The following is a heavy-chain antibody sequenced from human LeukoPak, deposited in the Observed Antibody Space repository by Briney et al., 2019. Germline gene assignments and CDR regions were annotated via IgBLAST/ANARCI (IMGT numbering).Heavy chain of an antibody. J-gene: IGHJ4*02. CDR1: GFTFSSYA. Sequence: GGSLRLSCAASGFTFSSYAMSWVRQAPGKGLEWVSAISGSGFTYYADSVKGRFTISRDNSKNTLYLQMNSLRAEDTAVYYCARGLYSSSPWGLGTLVTVSS. V-gene: IGHV3-23*01. D-gene: IGHD6-6*01. CDR2: ISGSGFT. CDR3: ARGLYSSSP.